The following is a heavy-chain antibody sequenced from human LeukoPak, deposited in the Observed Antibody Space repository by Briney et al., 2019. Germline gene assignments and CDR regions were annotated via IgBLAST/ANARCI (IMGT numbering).Heavy chain of an antibody. Sequence: PGGSLRLSCAASGFTFSSYAMSWVRQAPGKGLEWVSAISGSGGSTYYADSVKGRFTISRDNSKNTLYLQMNSLRAEDAAVYYCAKLSSSWYYFWDYWGQGTLVTVSS. CDR2: ISGSGGST. V-gene: IGHV3-23*01. CDR3: AKLSSSWYYFWDY. CDR1: GFTFSSYA. D-gene: IGHD6-13*01. J-gene: IGHJ4*02.